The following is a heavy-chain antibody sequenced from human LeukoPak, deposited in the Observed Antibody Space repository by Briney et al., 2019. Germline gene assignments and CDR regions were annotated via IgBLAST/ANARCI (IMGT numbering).Heavy chain of an antibody. CDR3: ARGNTYYDFWSGYYFDY. J-gene: IGHJ4*02. V-gene: IGHV1-2*02. D-gene: IGHD3-3*01. CDR2: INPNSGGT. CDR1: GYTFTGYY. Sequence: GASVKVSCKASGYTFTGYYMHWVRQAPGQGLEWMGWINPNSGGTNYAQKFQGRVTMTRDTSISTAYMELSRLRSDDTAVYYCARGNTYYDFWSGYYFDYWGQGTLVTVSS.